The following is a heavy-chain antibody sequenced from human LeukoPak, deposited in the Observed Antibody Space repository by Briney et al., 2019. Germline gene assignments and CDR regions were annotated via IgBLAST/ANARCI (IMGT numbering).Heavy chain of an antibody. CDR2: ISAYNGNT. CDR3: ARVLGTPPAREWLLGYYYMDV. Sequence: ASVKVSCKASGYTFTSYGISWVRQAPGQGLEWMGWISAYNGNTNYAQKLQGRVTMTTDTSTSTAYMELRSLRSDDTAVCYCARVLGTPPAREWLLGYYYMDVWGKGTTVTVSS. D-gene: IGHD3-3*01. CDR1: GYTFTSYG. J-gene: IGHJ6*03. V-gene: IGHV1-18*01.